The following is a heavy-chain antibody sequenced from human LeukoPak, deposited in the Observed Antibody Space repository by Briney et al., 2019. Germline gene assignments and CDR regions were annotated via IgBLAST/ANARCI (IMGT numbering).Heavy chain of an antibody. CDR2: IVVGSGNT. D-gene: IGHD3-3*01. CDR1: GFTFTSSA. V-gene: IGHV1-58*01. CDR3: AAVSSRADDFWSGYYTREATNFDY. J-gene: IGHJ4*02. Sequence: ASVKVSCKASGFTFTSSAVQWVRQARGQRLEWIGWIVVGSGNTNYAQKFQERVTITRDMSTSTAYMELSSLRSEDTAVYYCAAVSSRADDFWSGYYTREATNFDYWGQGTLVTVSS.